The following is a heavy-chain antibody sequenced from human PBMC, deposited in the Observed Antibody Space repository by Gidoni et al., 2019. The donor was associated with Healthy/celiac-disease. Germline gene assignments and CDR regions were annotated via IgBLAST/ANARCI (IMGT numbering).Heavy chain of an antibody. V-gene: IGHV3-21*01. CDR1: GFNFSSYS. CDR3: AREGTLYGSGSYYMGAYYYYGMDV. CDR2: ISMSRSYI. D-gene: IGHD3-10*01. J-gene: IGHJ6*02. Sequence: EVQLVESGGGLVKPGGSLRLSCAATGFNFSSYSMTWVRQAAGNGLDWVSSISMSRSYIYYAYSVKGRFTISRDNAKNSLYLQMNSLGAEDTAVYYCAREGTLYGSGSYYMGAYYYYGMDVWGQGTTVTVSS.